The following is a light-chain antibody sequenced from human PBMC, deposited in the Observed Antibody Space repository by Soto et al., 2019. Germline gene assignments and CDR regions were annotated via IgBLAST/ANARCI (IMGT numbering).Light chain of an antibody. CDR3: QQYNDWPQLT. V-gene: IGKV3-15*01. J-gene: IGKJ4*01. Sequence: EIVMTQSPATLSVSPGERATLSCGASQSVSSNLAWYQQQPGQAPRLLIHGASTRATDIPARFSASGTGTEFTLTISSLQSEDFAVYYCQQYNDWPQLTFGGGTRVEIK. CDR1: QSVSSN. CDR2: GAS.